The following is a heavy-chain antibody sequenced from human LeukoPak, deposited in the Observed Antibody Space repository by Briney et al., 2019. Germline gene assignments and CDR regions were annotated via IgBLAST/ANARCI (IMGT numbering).Heavy chain of an antibody. CDR1: GFTFSNYV. CDR3: ARQIRTTFNNWFDP. CDR2: ICGSGGTT. Sequence: PGGSLRLSCAASGFTFSNYVMSWVRQAPGRGLEWVSVICGSGGTTYYADSVKGRFTISRDNAKNTLYLQMNSLRVEDTAVYYCARQIRTTFNNWFDPWGQGTLVTVSS. D-gene: IGHD3-16*01. V-gene: IGHV3-23*01. J-gene: IGHJ5*02.